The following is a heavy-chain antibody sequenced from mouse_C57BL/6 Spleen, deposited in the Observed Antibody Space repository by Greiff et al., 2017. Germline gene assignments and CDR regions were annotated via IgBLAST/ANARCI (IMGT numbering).Heavy chain of an antibody. Sequence: QVQLQQPGAELVKPGASVQLSCKASGYTFTSYWMPWVKQRPGQGIEWIGMIHPNSGSTNYNEKCKSKATLTVDKSSSTAYMQLSSLTSEDSAVYYCALNWEDYFDYWGQGTTLTVSS. CDR1: GYTFTSYW. CDR2: IHPNSGST. CDR3: ALNWEDYFDY. D-gene: IGHD4-1*01. J-gene: IGHJ2*01. V-gene: IGHV1-64*01.